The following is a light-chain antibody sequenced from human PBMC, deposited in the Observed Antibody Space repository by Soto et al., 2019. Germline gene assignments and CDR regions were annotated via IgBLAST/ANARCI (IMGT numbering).Light chain of an antibody. Sequence: IQMTQSPSSLSASVGDRVTLTCQASHDIRDHLNWYQQKPGKAPKLLIYAASSLQSGVPSRFSGSGSGTDFTLTISRLQPEDFAAYYCQQSYSTRWTFGQGTKVDIK. V-gene: IGKV1-39*01. CDR2: AAS. J-gene: IGKJ1*01. CDR1: HDIRDH. CDR3: QQSYSTRWT.